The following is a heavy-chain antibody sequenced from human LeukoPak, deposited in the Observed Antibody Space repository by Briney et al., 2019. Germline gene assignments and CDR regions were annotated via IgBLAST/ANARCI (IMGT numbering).Heavy chain of an antibody. Sequence: SETLSLTCTVSGGSISRYYWSWLRQPAGKGLEWIGRIYTSGSTNYNPSLKSRVTMSVDTSKNQFSLKLSSVTAADTAVYYCARDGGPLGSGAYLAKWGQGTLVTVSS. V-gene: IGHV4-4*07. CDR1: GGSISRYY. J-gene: IGHJ4*02. CDR2: IYTSGST. CDR3: ARDGGPLGSGAYLAK. D-gene: IGHD3-10*01.